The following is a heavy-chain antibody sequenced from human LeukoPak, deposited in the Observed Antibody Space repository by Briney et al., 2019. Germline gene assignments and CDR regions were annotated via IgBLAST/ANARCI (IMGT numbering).Heavy chain of an antibody. Sequence: SETLSLTCTLSGGSISSSSYYWGWIRQPPGKGLEWIGTIYHNGATYYNPSLRSRVTISVDTSKNQFSPKLNSVTAADTAVYYCAREDRVGATTGSDYWGQGTLVTVSS. J-gene: IGHJ4*02. V-gene: IGHV4-39*01. D-gene: IGHD1-26*01. CDR2: IYHNGAT. CDR3: AREDRVGATTGSDY. CDR1: GGSISSSSYY.